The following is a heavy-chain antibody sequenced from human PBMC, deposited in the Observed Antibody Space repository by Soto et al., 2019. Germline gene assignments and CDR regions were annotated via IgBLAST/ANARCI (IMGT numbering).Heavy chain of an antibody. Sequence: ASVKVSCKASGYTFTGYYMHWVRQAPGQGLEWMGWINPNSGGTNYAQKFQGWVTMTRDTSISTAYMELSRLRSDDTAVYYCARGGCGSTSCYVAYYYYYYGMDVWGQGTTVTVSS. J-gene: IGHJ6*02. D-gene: IGHD2-2*01. V-gene: IGHV1-2*04. CDR3: ARGGCGSTSCYVAYYYYYYGMDV. CDR2: INPNSGGT. CDR1: GYTFTGYY.